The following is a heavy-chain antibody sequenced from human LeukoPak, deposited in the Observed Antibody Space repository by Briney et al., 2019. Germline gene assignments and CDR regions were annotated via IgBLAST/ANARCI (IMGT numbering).Heavy chain of an antibody. J-gene: IGHJ4*02. CDR1: GGSISSYY. D-gene: IGHD6-13*01. CDR3: ARGTGIAAVPRYFDY. Sequence: SETLSLTCTVSGGSISSYYWSWIRQPPGKGLEWIGYIYYSGSTNYNPSFKSRVTISVDTSKNQFSLKLSSVTAADTAVYYCARGTGIAAVPRYFDYWGQVTLVTVSS. V-gene: IGHV4-59*01. CDR2: IYYSGST.